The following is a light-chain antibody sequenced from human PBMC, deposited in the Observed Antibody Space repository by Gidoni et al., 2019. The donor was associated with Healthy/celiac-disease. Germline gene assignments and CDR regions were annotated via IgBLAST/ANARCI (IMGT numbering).Light chain of an antibody. V-gene: IGKV1-33*01. CDR2: DAS. J-gene: IGKJ4*01. Sequence: IQMTQSPSSLSASVGDRVTITCQASQDISNYLNWYQQKPGKAPKLLIYDASNLETGVPSRFSGSGSGTDFTFTISSLQPEDIATYYCQQYDNRPHKVTFGGGTKVEIK. CDR3: QQYDNRPHKVT. CDR1: QDISNY.